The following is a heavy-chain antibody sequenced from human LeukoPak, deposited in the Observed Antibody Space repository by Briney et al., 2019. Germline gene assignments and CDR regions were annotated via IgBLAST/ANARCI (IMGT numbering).Heavy chain of an antibody. CDR2: ISPGDSDT. CDR3: ARGSYASSDYGFDF. J-gene: IGHJ4*02. CDR1: GYSFTSYW. Sequence: ESLKISCKGSGYSFTSYWTAWVRQMPGKGLEWMGIISPGDSDTRYSPSFQGQVTMSADKSITTAYLQWSSLKASDTAMYYCARGSYASSDYGFDFWGQGTLVTVSS. V-gene: IGHV5-51*01. D-gene: IGHD3-22*01.